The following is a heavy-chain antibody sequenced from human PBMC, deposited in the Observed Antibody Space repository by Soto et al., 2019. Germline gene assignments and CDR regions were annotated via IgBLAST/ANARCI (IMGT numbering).Heavy chain of an antibody. V-gene: IGHV4-34*01. Sequence: SETLSLTCAVYGGSFSGYYWSWLRQPPWKGLEWVGEINHSGSTNYNPSLKSRVTISVDKSENHFSLQLSSVTAAATAVYYCARWGGAGWLLLRLGQSPTRHYRMDRWGQGATVTV. CDR2: INHSGST. D-gene: IGHD3-22*01. J-gene: IGHJ6*02. CDR1: GGSFSGYY. CDR3: ARWGGAGWLLLRLGQSPTRHYRMDR.